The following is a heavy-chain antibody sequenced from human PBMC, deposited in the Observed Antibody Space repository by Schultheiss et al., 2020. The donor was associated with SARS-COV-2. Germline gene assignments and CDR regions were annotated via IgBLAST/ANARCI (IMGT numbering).Heavy chain of an antibody. CDR1: GGSISSGDYY. D-gene: IGHD3-3*01. V-gene: IGHV4-30-4*01. Sequence: SETLSLTCTVSGGSISSGDYYWSWIRQPPGKGLEWIGYIYYSGSTYYNPSLKSRVTISVDTSKNQFSLKLSSVTAADTAVYYCARQIGGFTIFGVVLAFDIWGQGTMVTVSS. CDR2: IYYSGST. J-gene: IGHJ3*02. CDR3: ARQIGGFTIFGVVLAFDI.